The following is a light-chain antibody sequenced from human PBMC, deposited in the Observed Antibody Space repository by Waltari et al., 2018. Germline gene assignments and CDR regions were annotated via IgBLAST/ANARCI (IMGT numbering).Light chain of an antibody. CDR2: AVT. V-gene: IGLV2-8*01. CDR3: SSYAGSNNVI. CDR1: SSDVGSYHY. Sequence: QSALTQPPSASGSRGQSVTISCTGTSSDVGSYHYVSWYQQHPGKAPKLMIYAVTKRPSGVPDRFSGSKSGNTASLTVSGLQAEDEADYYCSSYAGSNNVIFGGGTRLTVL. J-gene: IGLJ2*01.